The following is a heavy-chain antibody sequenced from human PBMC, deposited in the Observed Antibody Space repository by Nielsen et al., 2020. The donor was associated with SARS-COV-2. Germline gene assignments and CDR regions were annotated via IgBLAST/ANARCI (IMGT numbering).Heavy chain of an antibody. Sequence: GESLKISCAASGFTFSSYAMLWVRQAPGKGLEWVAVISYDGSNKYYADSVKGRFTISRDNSKNTLYLQMNSLRAEDTAVYYCASTQSSGRYYDTLSPFDYWGQGTLVTVSS. CDR3: ASTQSSGRYYDTLSPFDY. CDR2: ISYDGSNK. CDR1: GFTFSSYA. D-gene: IGHD3-9*01. V-gene: IGHV3-30-3*01. J-gene: IGHJ4*02.